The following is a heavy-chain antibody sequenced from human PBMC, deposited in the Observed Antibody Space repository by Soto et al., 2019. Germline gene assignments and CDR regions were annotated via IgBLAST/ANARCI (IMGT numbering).Heavy chain of an antibody. D-gene: IGHD3-22*01. J-gene: IGHJ4*02. CDR1: GFSLSTSGVG. CDR2: IYWDDDK. Sequence: QITLKESGPTLVKPTQTLTLTCTFSGFSLSTSGVGVGWIRQPPGKALEWLALIYWDDDKRYSPSLKSRLTITKATSKNQVVLTMTNMDPVDTATYYCAHSGSSGYYGYYFDYWGQGTLVTVSS. V-gene: IGHV2-5*02. CDR3: AHSGSSGYYGYYFDY.